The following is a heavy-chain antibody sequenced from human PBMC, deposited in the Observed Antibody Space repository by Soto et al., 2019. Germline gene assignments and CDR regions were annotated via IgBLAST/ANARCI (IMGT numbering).Heavy chain of an antibody. CDR1: GFTFSNHG. V-gene: IGHV3-33*01. CDR2: IYYDGSNE. Sequence: QVQLVESGGGVVQPGRSLRLSCAASGFTFSNHGMHWVRQAPGKGLEWVARIYYDGSNEYYADSVKGRFTISRDSSKNTLYLQMNSLRAEDTAVYYSARGRGSGSFYQLDYWGQGNLVTVSS. CDR3: ARGRGSGSFYQLDY. D-gene: IGHD1-26*01. J-gene: IGHJ4*02.